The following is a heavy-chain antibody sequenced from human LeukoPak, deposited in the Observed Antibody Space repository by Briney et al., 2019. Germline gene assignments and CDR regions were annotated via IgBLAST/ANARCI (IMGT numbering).Heavy chain of an antibody. Sequence: ASVKVSCKASGYTFTSYYMHRVRQAPGQGLEWMGIINPSGGSTSYAQKFQGRVTMTRDTSTSTVYMELGSLRSEDTAVYYCARDVQVVPAAIWTWSVTIFDYWGQGTLVTVSS. CDR2: INPSGGST. J-gene: IGHJ4*02. D-gene: IGHD2-2*02. CDR1: GYTFTSYY. CDR3: ARDVQVVPAAIWTWSVTIFDY. V-gene: IGHV1-46*01.